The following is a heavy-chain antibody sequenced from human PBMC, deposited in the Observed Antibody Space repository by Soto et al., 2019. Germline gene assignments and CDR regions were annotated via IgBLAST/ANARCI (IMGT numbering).Heavy chain of an antibody. D-gene: IGHD6-6*01. CDR3: ASSIAARRNYYYGMDV. Sequence: GESLKISCKGSGYSFTSYWIGWVRQMPGKGLEWMGIIYPGDSDTRYSPSFQGQVTISADKSISTAYLQWSSLKASDTAMYYCASSIAARRNYYYGMDVWGQGTTVTVSS. V-gene: IGHV5-51*01. CDR1: GYSFTSYW. J-gene: IGHJ6*02. CDR2: IYPGDSDT.